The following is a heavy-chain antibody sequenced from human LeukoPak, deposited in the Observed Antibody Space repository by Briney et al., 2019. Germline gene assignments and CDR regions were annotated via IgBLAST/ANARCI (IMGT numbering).Heavy chain of an antibody. CDR1: GYSFSSYW. CDR2: IYPGDSDT. CDR3: ARQRFTMRAYAGNWFDP. Sequence: GESLKISCKGSGYSFSSYWIAWVRQMPGKGLEWMGSIYPGDSDTRYSPSFQGQVTISADKSISTAYLQWSSLKASDTAMYYCARQRFTMRAYAGNWFDPWGQGTLVTVSS. V-gene: IGHV5-51*01. J-gene: IGHJ5*02. D-gene: IGHD3-10*01.